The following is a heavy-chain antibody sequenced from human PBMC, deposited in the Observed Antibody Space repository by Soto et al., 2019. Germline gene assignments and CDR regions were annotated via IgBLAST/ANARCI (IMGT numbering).Heavy chain of an antibody. Sequence: ASVKVSCKASGYTFTSYGISWVRQAPGQGLEWMGWISAYNGNTNYAQKLQGRVTMTTDTSTSTAYMELRSLRSDDTAVYYCASVTSYDFWSVYYTDWGQGTLVTVSS. J-gene: IGHJ4*02. V-gene: IGHV1-18*01. CDR3: ASVTSYDFWSVYYTD. CDR2: ISAYNGNT. CDR1: GYTFTSYG. D-gene: IGHD3-3*01.